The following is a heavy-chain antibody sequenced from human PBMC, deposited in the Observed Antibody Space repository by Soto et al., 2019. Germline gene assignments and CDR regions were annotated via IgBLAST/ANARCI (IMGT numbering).Heavy chain of an antibody. D-gene: IGHD1-26*01. CDR2: IKKDGSEK. CDR3: ARSGSYYIDYGMDV. J-gene: IGHJ6*02. V-gene: IGHV3-7*02. CDR1: GFTFSSYW. Sequence: EVQLVESGGGLVQPGGSLRLSCAASGFTFSSYWMTWVRQAPGKGLEWVANIKKDGSEKYHVDSVKGRFTISRDNAKNSLDLQMNRLRAEDKAVYYCARSGSYYIDYGMDVWGQGTTVIVSS.